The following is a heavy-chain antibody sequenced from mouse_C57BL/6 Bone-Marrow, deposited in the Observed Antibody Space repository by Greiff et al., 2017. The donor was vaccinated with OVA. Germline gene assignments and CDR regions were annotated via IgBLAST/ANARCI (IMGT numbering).Heavy chain of an antibody. CDR2: ISDGGSYT. Sequence: EVQVVESGGGLVKPGGSLKLSCAASGFTFSSYAMSWVRQTPEKRLEWVATISDGGSYTYYQDNVKGRFTISRDNAKNNLYLQLSHLKSEDSAMYYCARDYSNYGGFAYWGQGTLVTVSA. CDR1: GFTFSSYA. CDR3: ARDYSNYGGFAY. J-gene: IGHJ3*01. V-gene: IGHV5-4*01. D-gene: IGHD2-5*01.